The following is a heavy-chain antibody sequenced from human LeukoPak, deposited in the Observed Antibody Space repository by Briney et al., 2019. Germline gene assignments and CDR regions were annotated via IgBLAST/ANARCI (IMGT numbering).Heavy chain of an antibody. CDR2: ISPTGSAI. D-gene: IGHD6-13*01. CDR3: ARDRGYSSSWYDAFDI. Sequence: GGSLRLSCAASGFTFSNFSMGWVRQTPGKGLEWVSSISPTGSAISYADSVKGRFTISRDNAKNTLYLQMNSLRAEDTAVYYCARDRGYSSSWYDAFDIWGQGTMVTVSS. V-gene: IGHV3-21*01. CDR1: GFTFSNFS. J-gene: IGHJ3*02.